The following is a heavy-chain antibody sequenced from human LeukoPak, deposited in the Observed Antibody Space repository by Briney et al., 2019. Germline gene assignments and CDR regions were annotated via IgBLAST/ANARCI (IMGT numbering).Heavy chain of an antibody. V-gene: IGHV1-69*04. CDR2: IIPILGIA. J-gene: IGHJ5*02. CDR3: ARSPAVASNWFDP. Sequence: SVKVSCKASGGTFSSYAISWVRQAPGQGLDWMGRIIPILGIANYAQKFQGRVTITADKSTSTAYMELSSLRSEDTAVYYCARSPAVASNWFDPWGQGTLVTVSS. D-gene: IGHD6-19*01. CDR1: GGTFSSYA.